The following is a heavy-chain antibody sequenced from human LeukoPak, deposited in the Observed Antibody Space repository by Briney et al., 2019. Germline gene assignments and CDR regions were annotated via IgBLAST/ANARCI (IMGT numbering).Heavy chain of an antibody. J-gene: IGHJ4*02. CDR2: IYYSGST. CDR1: GGSIRSSGYY. V-gene: IGHV4-39*06. Sequence: SETLSLTCNVSGGSIRSSGYYWGWIRQPPGKGLEWIGSIYYSGSTYHNPSLKSRVTISVDKSKNQFPLKLSSVTAADTAVYYCAREGGPYRPLDYSGQGTLVTVSS. CDR3: AREGGPYRPLDY.